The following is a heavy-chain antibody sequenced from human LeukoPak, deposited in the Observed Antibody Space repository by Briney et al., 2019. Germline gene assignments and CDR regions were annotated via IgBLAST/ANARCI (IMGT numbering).Heavy chain of an antibody. CDR3: ARRGGSFQGDYNFDH. V-gene: IGHV5-51*01. CDR1: GYSFTNYW. D-gene: IGHD1-26*01. J-gene: IGHJ4*02. CDR2: IYLGDSDT. Sequence: ASVKISCKGSGYSFTNYWIAWVRQMPGKGLEWMGIIYLGDSDTRYSPSFQGQVTISADKSISTAYLQWSSLKASDTAMYYCARRGGSFQGDYNFDHWGQGTLVTVSS.